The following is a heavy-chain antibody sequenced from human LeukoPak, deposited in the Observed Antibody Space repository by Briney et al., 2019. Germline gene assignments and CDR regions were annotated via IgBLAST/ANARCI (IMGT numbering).Heavy chain of an antibody. D-gene: IGHD1-1*01. CDR3: ARSVRGTYNWFDP. CDR1: GGSISSYY. J-gene: IGHJ5*02. Sequence: SETLSLTSTVSGGSISSYYWSWIRQPPGKGLEWIGYIYYSGSTNYNPSLKSRVTISVDTSKNQFSLKLSSVTAADTAVYYCARSVRGTYNWFDPWGQGTLVTVSS. V-gene: IGHV4-59*01. CDR2: IYYSGST.